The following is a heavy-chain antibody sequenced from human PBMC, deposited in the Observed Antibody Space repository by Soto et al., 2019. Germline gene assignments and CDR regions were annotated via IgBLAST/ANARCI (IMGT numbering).Heavy chain of an antibody. Sequence: VGSLRLSCAASGFTFSSYSMNWVRQAPGKGLEWVSSISSSSSYIYYADSVKGRFTISRDNAKNSLYLQMNSLRAEDTAVYYCARDSSSWYVAKNWFDPWGQGTLVTVSS. J-gene: IGHJ5*02. CDR3: ARDSSSWYVAKNWFDP. CDR2: ISSSSSYI. CDR1: GFTFSSYS. D-gene: IGHD6-13*01. V-gene: IGHV3-21*01.